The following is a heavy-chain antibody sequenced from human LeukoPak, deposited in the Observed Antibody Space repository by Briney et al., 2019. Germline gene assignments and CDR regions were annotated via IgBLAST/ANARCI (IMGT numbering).Heavy chain of an antibody. Sequence: PGGSLRLSCAASGFTFSSYAMHWVRQAPGKGLEWVAVISYDGSNKYYADSVKGRFTISRDNSKNTLYLQMNSLRAEDTAVYYCAKGQTLRFLEWFTYYYGMDVWGQGTTVTVSS. CDR3: AKGQTLRFLEWFTYYYGMDV. CDR1: GFTFSSYA. J-gene: IGHJ6*02. CDR2: ISYDGSNK. V-gene: IGHV3-30-3*01. D-gene: IGHD3-3*01.